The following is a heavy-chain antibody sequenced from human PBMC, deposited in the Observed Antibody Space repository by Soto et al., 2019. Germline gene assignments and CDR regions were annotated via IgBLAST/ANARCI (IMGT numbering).Heavy chain of an antibody. D-gene: IGHD3-16*02. CDR1: GFTFSSYS. CDR3: ARDRSTRDAFDI. Sequence: PGGSLRLSCAASGFTFSSYSMNWVRQAPGKGLEWVSSISSSSSYIYYADSVKGRFTISRDNAKNSLYLQMNSLRAEDTAVYYCARDRSTRDAFDIWGQGTMVTVSS. V-gene: IGHV3-21*01. CDR2: ISSSSSYI. J-gene: IGHJ3*02.